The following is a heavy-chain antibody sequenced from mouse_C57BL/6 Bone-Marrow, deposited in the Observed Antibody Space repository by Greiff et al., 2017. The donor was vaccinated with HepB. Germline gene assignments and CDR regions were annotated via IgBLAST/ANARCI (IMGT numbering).Heavy chain of an antibody. CDR1: GFNIKDDY. D-gene: IGHD2-12*01. CDR3: TTTPYEAY. CDR2: IDPENGDT. J-gene: IGHJ3*01. V-gene: IGHV14-4*01. Sequence: VHVKQSGAELVRPGASVKLSCTASGFNIKDDYMHWVKQRPEQGLEWIGWIDPENGDTEYASKFQGKATITADTSSNTAYLQLSSLTSEDTAVYYCTTTPYEAYWGQGTLVTVSA.